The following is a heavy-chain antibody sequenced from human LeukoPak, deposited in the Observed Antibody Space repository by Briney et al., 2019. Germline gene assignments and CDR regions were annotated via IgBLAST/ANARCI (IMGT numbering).Heavy chain of an antibody. D-gene: IGHD3-22*01. CDR2: INPSGGST. Sequence: ASVKVSCKASGYTFTSNYIHWLRQAPGQGLEWMGLINPSGGSTSYAQKFQGRVTMTRDTSTSTVYMELSSLRSEDTAVYYCARDVISYHYDSSGSPIGSHFDYWGQGTLVTVSS. CDR3: ARDVISYHYDSSGSPIGSHFDY. V-gene: IGHV1-46*01. CDR1: GYTFTSNY. J-gene: IGHJ4*02.